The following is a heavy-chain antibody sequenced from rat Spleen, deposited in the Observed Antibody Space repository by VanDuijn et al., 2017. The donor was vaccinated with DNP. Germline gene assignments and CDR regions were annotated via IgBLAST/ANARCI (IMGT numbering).Heavy chain of an antibody. CDR1: GFTFSDYN. V-gene: IGHV5S10*01. D-gene: IGHD1-2*01. J-gene: IGHJ4*01. Sequence: EVQLVESGGGLVQAGRSLKLSCAASGFTFSDYNMAWVRQAPKKGLEWVATIIYDGSSTYYGDSVRGRFAVSRDDAENTLYLQMNSLTSEDTAAYFCAKIAAGAMDVWGQGTSVTVSS. CDR3: AKIAAGAMDV. CDR2: IIYDGSST.